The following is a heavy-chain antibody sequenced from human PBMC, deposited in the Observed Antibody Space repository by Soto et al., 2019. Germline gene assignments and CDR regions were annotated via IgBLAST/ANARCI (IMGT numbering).Heavy chain of an antibody. CDR2: ISYDGSNK. CDR1: GFIFSSYG. CDR3: AKDSGRGYNYGQHWFGP. D-gene: IGHD5-18*01. V-gene: IGHV3-30*18. J-gene: IGHJ5*02. Sequence: GGSLILSCASSGFIFSSYGMHWVRQAPGNRLEWVALISYDGSNKYYADSVKGRFTISRDNSKITLYLQMNSLRADDTAVYYCAKDSGRGYNYGQHWFGPWGQGTLVTVSS.